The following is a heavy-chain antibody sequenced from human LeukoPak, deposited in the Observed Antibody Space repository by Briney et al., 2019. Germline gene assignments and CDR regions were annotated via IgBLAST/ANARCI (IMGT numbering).Heavy chain of an antibody. V-gene: IGHV4-59*08. CDR1: GGSISSYY. Sequence: MSSETLSLTCTVSGGSISSYYWSWIRQPPGKGLEWIGYIYYSGSTNYNPSLKSRVTISVDTSKNQFSLKLSSVTAADTAVHYCAISNQLLGFGEFNYYYMDVWGKGTTVTVSS. CDR2: IYYSGST. J-gene: IGHJ6*03. D-gene: IGHD3-10*01. CDR3: AISNQLLGFGEFNYYYMDV.